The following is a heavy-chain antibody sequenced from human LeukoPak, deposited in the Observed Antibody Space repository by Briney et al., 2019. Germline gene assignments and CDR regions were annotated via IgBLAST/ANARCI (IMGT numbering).Heavy chain of an antibody. CDR2: ISAYNGNT. J-gene: IGHJ4*02. Sequence: GASVNVSCQASGGTFSSYAISWVRQAPGQGLEWMGWISAYNGNTNYAQKLQGRVTMTTDTSTSKAYMELRSLRSDDTAVYYCAREQEGYPAPDYWGQGTLVTVSS. CDR1: GGTFSSYA. CDR3: AREQEGYPAPDY. V-gene: IGHV1-18*01. D-gene: IGHD1-1*01.